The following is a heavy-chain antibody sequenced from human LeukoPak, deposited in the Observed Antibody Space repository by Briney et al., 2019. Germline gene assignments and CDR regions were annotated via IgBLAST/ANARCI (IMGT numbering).Heavy chain of an antibody. Sequence: PGRSLRLSCAASGFTFSSYAMHWVRQAPGKGLEWVAVISYDGSNKYYADSVKGRFTISRDNSKNTLYLQMNSLRAEDTAVYYCARDLFPYDSTQGHFDYWGQGTLVTVSS. V-gene: IGHV3-30-3*01. J-gene: IGHJ4*02. CDR3: ARDLFPYDSTQGHFDY. CDR2: ISYDGSNK. D-gene: IGHD3-22*01. CDR1: GFTFSSYA.